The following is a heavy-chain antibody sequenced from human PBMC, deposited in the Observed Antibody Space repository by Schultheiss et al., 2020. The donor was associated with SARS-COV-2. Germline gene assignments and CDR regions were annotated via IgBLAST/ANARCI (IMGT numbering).Heavy chain of an antibody. CDR3: ARDYNYQAAAYPSLFDY. J-gene: IGHJ4*02. V-gene: IGHV3-33*01. Sequence: GGSLRLSCAASGFTFSSYGMHWVRQAPGKGLEWVAVIWYDGSNKYYADSVKGRFTISRDKSKNTLYLQMNSLRAEDTAVYYCARDYNYQAAAYPSLFDYWGQGTLVTVSS. D-gene: IGHD3-16*01. CDR1: GFTFSSYG. CDR2: IWYDGSNK.